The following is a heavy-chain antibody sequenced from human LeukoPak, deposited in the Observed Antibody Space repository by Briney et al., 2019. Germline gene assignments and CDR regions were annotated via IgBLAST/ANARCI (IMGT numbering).Heavy chain of an antibody. Sequence: GASVKVSCKASGYTFTSYGISWVRQAPGQGLEWMGWISAYNGNTNYAQKLQGRVTMTTDTSTSTAYMELGSLRSDDTAVYYCASYSSSWYPDYWGQGTLVTVSS. V-gene: IGHV1-18*01. D-gene: IGHD6-13*01. CDR1: GYTFTSYG. J-gene: IGHJ4*02. CDR2: ISAYNGNT. CDR3: ASYSSSWYPDY.